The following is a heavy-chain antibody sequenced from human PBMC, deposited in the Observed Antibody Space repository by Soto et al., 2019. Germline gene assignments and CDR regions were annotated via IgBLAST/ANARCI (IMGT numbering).Heavy chain of an antibody. D-gene: IGHD4-17*01. V-gene: IGHV1-18*04. Sequence: GASVKVSCKASGYTFTSYGISWVRQAPGQGLEWMGWISAYNGNTNYAQKLQGRVTMTTDTSTSTAYMELRSLRSDDTAVYYCARDLTTVTTHYYGMDVWGQGTTVTVSS. J-gene: IGHJ6*02. CDR1: GYTFTSYG. CDR2: ISAYNGNT. CDR3: ARDLTTVTTHYYGMDV.